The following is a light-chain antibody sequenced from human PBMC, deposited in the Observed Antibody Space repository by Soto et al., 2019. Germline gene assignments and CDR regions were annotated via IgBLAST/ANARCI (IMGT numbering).Light chain of an antibody. CDR3: SSSADSSNFVV. V-gene: IGLV2-8*01. CDR1: SSDIGGYNS. Sequence: QSALTQPPSASGSPGQSVTISCTGTSSDIGGYNSVSWYQQHPGKAPKLMIYAVNKRPSGVTDRFSGSKSGNTASLTVSGLQAVDEDDYDCSSSADSSNFVVFGGGTKLTVL. CDR2: AVN. J-gene: IGLJ2*01.